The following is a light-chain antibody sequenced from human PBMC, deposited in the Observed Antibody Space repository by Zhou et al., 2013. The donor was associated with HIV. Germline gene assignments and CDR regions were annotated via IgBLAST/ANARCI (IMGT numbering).Light chain of an antibody. Sequence: EIVLTQSPATLSLSPGERATLSCRASQSVNSYLAWYQQKPGQAPRLLIHDASNRATAIPARFSGSGSGTEFTLTISSLQSEDFAVYYCQQYNNWPPNFGQGTKLEIK. CDR1: QSVNSY. V-gene: IGKV3D-15*01. J-gene: IGKJ2*01. CDR2: DAS. CDR3: QQYNNWPPN.